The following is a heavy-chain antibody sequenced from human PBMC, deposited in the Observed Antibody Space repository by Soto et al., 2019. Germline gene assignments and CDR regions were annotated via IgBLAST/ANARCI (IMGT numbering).Heavy chain of an antibody. V-gene: IGHV2-70*01. CDR2: IDWDDDK. CDR1: GFSLDTRGMC. CDR3: ARMRGRSISPLHX. J-gene: IGHJ4*02. D-gene: IGHD3-10*01. Sequence: SGPTLVNPTQTLTLTCTFSGFSLDTRGMCVSWIRQPPVKALEWLALIDWDDDKYYTTSLKTRLTISKETSKKQVALTMTNMDPVDTGTYYWARMRGRSISPLHXWGQGALVTVSX.